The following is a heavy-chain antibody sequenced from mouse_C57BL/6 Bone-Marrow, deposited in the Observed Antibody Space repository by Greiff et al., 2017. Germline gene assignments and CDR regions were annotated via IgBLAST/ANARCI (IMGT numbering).Heavy chain of an antibody. CDR1: GFTFSSYA. CDR2: ISDGGSYT. CDR3: ARANAY. Sequence: EVKVVESGGGLVKPGGSLKLSCAASGFTFSSYAMSWVRQTPEKRLAWVATISDGGSYTYYPDNVKGRFTISRDNAKNNLYLQMSHLKSEDTAMYYCARANAYWGQGTLVTVSA. J-gene: IGHJ3*01. V-gene: IGHV5-4*03.